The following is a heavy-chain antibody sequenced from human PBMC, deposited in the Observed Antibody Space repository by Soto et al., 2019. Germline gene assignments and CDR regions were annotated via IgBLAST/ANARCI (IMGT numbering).Heavy chain of an antibody. D-gene: IGHD2-21*01. Sequence: EVQLVKSGGGLVKPGGSLRLSCAASGFTFSSYSMNWVRQAPGKGLEWVSTISSRNNDMYYVDSVKGRFTISRDNARNSVYLQMNSLRADDTAVYYCARDVNGGFCGAWGQGTLVTVSS. CDR3: ARDVNGGFCGA. V-gene: IGHV3-21*01. J-gene: IGHJ5*02. CDR2: ISSRNNDM. CDR1: GFTFSSYS.